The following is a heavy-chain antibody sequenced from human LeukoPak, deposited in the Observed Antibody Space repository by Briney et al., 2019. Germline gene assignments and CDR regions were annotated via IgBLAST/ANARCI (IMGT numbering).Heavy chain of an antibody. D-gene: IGHD6-6*01. CDR3: ARVVPAKYYFDY. CDR2: IIPILGIA. CDR1: GYTFTSYG. V-gene: IGHV1-69*04. Sequence: GASVKVSCKASGYTFTSYGISWVRQAPGQGLEWMGRIIPILGIANYAQKFQGRVTITADKSTSTAYMELSSLRSEDTAVYYCARVVPAKYYFDYWGQGTLVTVSS. J-gene: IGHJ4*02.